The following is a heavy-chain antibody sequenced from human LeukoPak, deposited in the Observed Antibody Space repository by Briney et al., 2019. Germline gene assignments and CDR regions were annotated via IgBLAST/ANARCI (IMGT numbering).Heavy chain of an antibody. D-gene: IGHD3-10*01. CDR2: INHSGST. CDR3: ARGGSVVDLSTITMVRGVIIKGITTFDY. Sequence: PSETLSLTCAVYGGSFSGYYWSWIRQPPGKGLEWIGEINHSGSTNYNPSLKSRVTISVDTSKNQFSLKLSSVTAADTAVYYCARGGSVVDLSTITMVRGVIIKGITTFDYWGQGTLVTVSS. V-gene: IGHV4-34*01. CDR1: GGSFSGYY. J-gene: IGHJ4*02.